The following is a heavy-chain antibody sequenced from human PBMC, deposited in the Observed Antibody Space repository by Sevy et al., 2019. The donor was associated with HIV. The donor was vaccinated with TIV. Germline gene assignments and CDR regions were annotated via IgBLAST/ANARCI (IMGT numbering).Heavy chain of an antibody. J-gene: IGHJ6*02. CDR1: GFTFNSYA. CDR2: ISGGGGST. V-gene: IGHV3-23*01. CDR3: AKDRRHVGVPGSSYYAMDV. Sequence: GGSLRLSCAASGFTFNSYAISWVRQAPGKGLEWVSSISGGGGSTYYADSVKGRFTISRDNTKNVLSLQMDSLTGEDTALYYGAKDRRHVGVPGSSYYAMDVWGQGTMVTVSS. D-gene: IGHD2-2*01.